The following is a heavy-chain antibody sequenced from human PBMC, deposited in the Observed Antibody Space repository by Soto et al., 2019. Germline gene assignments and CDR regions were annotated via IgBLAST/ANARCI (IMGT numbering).Heavy chain of an antibody. CDR3: AREYYDSSGYYYYYYGMDV. V-gene: IGHV4-4*07. J-gene: IGHJ6*02. CDR1: GGSISSYY. CDR2: IYTSGST. Sequence: SETLSLTCTVSGGSISSYYWSWIRQPAGKGLEWIGRIYTSGSTNYNPSLKSRVTMSVDTSKNQFSLKLSSVTAADTAVYYCAREYYDSSGYYYYYYGMDVWGQGTTVTVSS. D-gene: IGHD3-22*01.